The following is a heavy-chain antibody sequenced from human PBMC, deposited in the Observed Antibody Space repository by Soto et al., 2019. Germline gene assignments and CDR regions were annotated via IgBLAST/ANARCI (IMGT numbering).Heavy chain of an antibody. CDR1: GYTLTELS. V-gene: IGHV1-24*01. CDR2: FDPEDGET. D-gene: IGHD2-8*01. Sequence: QVQLVQSGAEVKKPGASVKVSCKVSGYTLTELSMHWVRQAPGKGLEWMGGFDPEDGETIYAQKFQGRVTMTEDTSTDTAYMELSSLRSEDTAVYYCATYYAMGPSRDYYMDVWGKGTTVTVSS. CDR3: ATYYAMGPSRDYYMDV. J-gene: IGHJ6*03.